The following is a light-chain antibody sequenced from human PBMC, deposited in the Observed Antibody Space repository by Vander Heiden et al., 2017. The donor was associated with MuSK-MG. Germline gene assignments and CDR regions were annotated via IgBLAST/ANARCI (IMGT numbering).Light chain of an antibody. CDR2: AAS. CDR1: QGVRSN. V-gene: IGKV1-17*01. CDR3: RQHNSYATT. Sequence: DIQMTESPSSLSASVGDRDTITRRASQGVRSNLAWYQQKPGKAPKRLIYAASTLESGVPSRFPRSRSGTEFTLTISILHPEAFAPYYSRQHNSYATTFRQPSKPQ. J-gene: IGKJ2*01.